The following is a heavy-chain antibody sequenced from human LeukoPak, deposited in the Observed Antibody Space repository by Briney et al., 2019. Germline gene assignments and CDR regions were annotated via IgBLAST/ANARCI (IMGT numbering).Heavy chain of an antibody. J-gene: IGHJ6*03. Sequence: SETLSLTCTVSGGSISSYYWSWIRQPPGKGLEWSGYIYTSWSTNYNPSLKSRVTISVDTSKNQFSLKLSSVTAADTAVYYCARRTVSSSVGDYYYYYYMDVWGKGTTVTVSS. CDR1: GGSISSYY. V-gene: IGHV4-4*09. D-gene: IGHD6-6*01. CDR2: IYTSWST. CDR3: ARRTVSSSVGDYYYYYYMDV.